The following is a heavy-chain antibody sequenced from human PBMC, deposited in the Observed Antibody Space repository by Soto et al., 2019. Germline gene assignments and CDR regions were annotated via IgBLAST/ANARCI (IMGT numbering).Heavy chain of an antibody. CDR3: AKESLRYFDWSHSRYGMDV. Sequence: HPGGSLRLSCAASGFTFSSYGMHWVRQAPGKGLEWVAVISYDGSNKYYADSVKGRFTISRDNSKNTLYLQMNSLRAEDTAVYYCAKESLRYFDWSHSRYGMDVWGQGTTVTVSS. J-gene: IGHJ6*02. CDR1: GFTFSSYG. V-gene: IGHV3-30*18. D-gene: IGHD3-9*01. CDR2: ISYDGSNK.